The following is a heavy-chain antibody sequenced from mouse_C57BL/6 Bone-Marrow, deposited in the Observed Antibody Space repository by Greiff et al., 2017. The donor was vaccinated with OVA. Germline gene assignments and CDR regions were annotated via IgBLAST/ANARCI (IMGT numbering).Heavy chain of an antibody. Sequence: QVQLKESGAELVKPGASVKISCKASGYAFSSYWMNWVKQRPGKGLEWIGQIYPGDGDTNYNGKFKGKATLTADKSSSTAYMQLSSLTSEDSAVYFCARSTVVAPFYAMDYWGQGTSVTVSS. J-gene: IGHJ4*01. V-gene: IGHV1-80*01. CDR1: GYAFSSYW. CDR3: ARSTVVAPFYAMDY. D-gene: IGHD1-1*01. CDR2: IYPGDGDT.